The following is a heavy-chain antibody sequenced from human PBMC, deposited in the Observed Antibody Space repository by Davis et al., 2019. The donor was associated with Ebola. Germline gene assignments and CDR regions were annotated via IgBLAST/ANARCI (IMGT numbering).Heavy chain of an antibody. CDR3: AREGKIFGCDY. V-gene: IGHV3-21*01. J-gene: IGHJ4*02. D-gene: IGHD3-3*01. Sequence: GGSLRLSCAASGFTFSSYSMNWVRQAPGKGLEWVSSISSSSYFIYYADSLKGRFTISRDNAKNSVYLQMNSLGAEDTAVYYCAREGKIFGCDYWGQGVLVTVSP. CDR1: GFTFSSYS. CDR2: ISSSSYFI.